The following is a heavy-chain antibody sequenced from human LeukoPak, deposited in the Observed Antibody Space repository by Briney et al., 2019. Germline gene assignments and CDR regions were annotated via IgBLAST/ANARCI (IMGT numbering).Heavy chain of an antibody. D-gene: IGHD3-22*01. Sequence: GGSLRLSCAASGFTFDDYGISWVRQAPGKGLEWVSGINWNGGSTGYADSVKGRFTISRDNAKNSLYLQMNSLRAEDTALYYCARDRTYYYDSSGGYWGQGTLVTVSS. J-gene: IGHJ4*02. V-gene: IGHV3-20*04. CDR3: ARDRTYYYDSSGGY. CDR2: INWNGGST. CDR1: GFTFDDYG.